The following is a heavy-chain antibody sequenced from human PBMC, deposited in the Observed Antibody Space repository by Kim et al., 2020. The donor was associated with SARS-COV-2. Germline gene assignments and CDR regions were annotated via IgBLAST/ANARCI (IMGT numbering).Heavy chain of an antibody. Sequence: SETLSLTCAVYGGSFSGYYWSWIRQPPGKGLEWIGEINHSGSTNYNPSLKSRVTISVDTSKNQFSLKLSSVTAADTAVYYCARGGGYCSSTSCYYTFDI. D-gene: IGHD2-2*01. CDR1: GGSFSGYY. V-gene: IGHV4-34*01. CDR3: ARGGGYCSSTSCYYTFDI. CDR2: INHSGST. J-gene: IGHJ3*02.